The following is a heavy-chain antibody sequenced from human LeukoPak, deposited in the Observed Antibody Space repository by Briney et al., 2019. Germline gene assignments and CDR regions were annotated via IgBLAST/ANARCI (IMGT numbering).Heavy chain of an antibody. V-gene: IGHV3-30*03. J-gene: IGHJ4*02. CDR2: ISYDGSNK. CDR1: GFTFSSYG. Sequence: GGSLRLSCAASGFTFSSYGMHWVRQAPGKGLEWVAVISYDGSNKYYADSVKGRFTISRDNSKNTPYLQMNSLRAEDTAVYYCASPVGVRGALDYWGQGTLVTVSS. CDR3: ASPVGVRGALDY. D-gene: IGHD3-10*01.